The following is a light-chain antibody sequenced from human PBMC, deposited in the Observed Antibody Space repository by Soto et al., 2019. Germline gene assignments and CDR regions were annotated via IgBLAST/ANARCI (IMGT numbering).Light chain of an antibody. Sequence: EVVLTQSPATLSVSPGQRATLSCRASQSVGSLLAWYQQKPGQAPRLVIYSTSMRATNIAGRFSGSGSGTEFTLTISSLQSEDFGIYYCQQYSNLPITFGQGTRLE. CDR2: STS. CDR1: QSVGSL. CDR3: QQYSNLPIT. J-gene: IGKJ5*01. V-gene: IGKV3-15*01.